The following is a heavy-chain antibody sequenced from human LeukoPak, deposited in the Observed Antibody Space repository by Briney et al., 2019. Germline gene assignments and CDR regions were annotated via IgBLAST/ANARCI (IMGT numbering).Heavy chain of an antibody. J-gene: IGHJ4*02. D-gene: IGHD3-22*01. CDR1: GFTFSTYA. CDR2: ISNSADST. CDR3: AKGDYSYDSSGYYLRAYFDY. V-gene: IGHV3-23*01. Sequence: GGSLRLSCAASGFTFSTYAMSWVRQAPGKGLEWVSAISNSADSTFYADSVKGRFTISRDNFKNTLYLHMNSLRAEDTAVYYCAKGDYSYDSSGYYLRAYFDYWGQGILVTVSS.